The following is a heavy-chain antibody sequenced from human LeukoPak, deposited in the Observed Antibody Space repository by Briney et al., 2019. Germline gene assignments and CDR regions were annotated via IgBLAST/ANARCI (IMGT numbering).Heavy chain of an antibody. CDR1: GGSISSYY. CDR2: IYYSGST. D-gene: IGHD1-26*01. V-gene: IGHV4-59*01. Sequence: SETLSLTCTVSGGSISSYYWSWIRQPPGKGLEWIGYIYYSGSTNYNPSPKSRVTISVDTSKNQFSLKLSSVTAADTAVYYCARCAYSGSYYDYWGQGTLVTVSS. J-gene: IGHJ4*02. CDR3: ARCAYSGSYYDY.